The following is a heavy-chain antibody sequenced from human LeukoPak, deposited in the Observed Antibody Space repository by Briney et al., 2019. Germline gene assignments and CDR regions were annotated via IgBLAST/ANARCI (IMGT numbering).Heavy chain of an antibody. CDR1: GFTVSSNY. V-gene: IGHV3-53*01. D-gene: IGHD3-22*01. Sequence: GGSLRLSCAASGFTVSSNYMSWVRQAPGKGLEWVSVIYSGGSTYYADSVKGRFTISRDNSKNTLYLQMNSLRAEDTAVYYCVSSYYYDSSGYYYLLYWGQGTLVTVSS. CDR2: IYSGGST. J-gene: IGHJ4*02. CDR3: VSSYYYDSSGYYYLLY.